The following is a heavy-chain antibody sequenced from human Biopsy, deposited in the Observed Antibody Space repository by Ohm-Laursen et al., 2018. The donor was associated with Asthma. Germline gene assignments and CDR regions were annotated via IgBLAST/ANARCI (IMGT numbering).Heavy chain of an antibody. CDR2: MYAGGSR. J-gene: IGHJ3*02. CDR1: GVNVTNNY. V-gene: IGHV3-53*01. Sequence: SLRLSCAASGVNVTNNYMTWVRQAPGKGLEWVSIMYAGGSRFYADRVKGRFTISRDNSKNTLYLQMDSLRPEDTALYYCARAGDTNDSGPAFDIWGLGTMVTVSS. CDR3: ARAGDTNDSGPAFDI. D-gene: IGHD4-17*01.